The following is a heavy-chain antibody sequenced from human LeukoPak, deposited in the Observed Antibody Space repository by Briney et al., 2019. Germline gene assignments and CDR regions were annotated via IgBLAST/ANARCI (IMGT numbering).Heavy chain of an antibody. J-gene: IGHJ5*02. D-gene: IGHD2-2*01. CDR3: ARVPRYQLLTNWFEL. CDR2: IYYSGST. Sequence: SETLSLTCTVSGGSISSHYWSWIRQPPGKGLEWIGYIYYSGSTNYNPSLKSRVTISVDTSKNQFSLKLSSVTAADTAVYYCARVPRYQLLTNWFELWGQGTLVTVYS. CDR1: GGSISSHY. V-gene: IGHV4-59*11.